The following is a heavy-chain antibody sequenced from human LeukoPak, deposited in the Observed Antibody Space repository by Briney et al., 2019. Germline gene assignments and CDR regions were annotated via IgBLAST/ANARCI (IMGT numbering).Heavy chain of an antibody. J-gene: IGHJ4*02. Sequence: ASVKVSCKASGYTVTGYYMDGVRQAAAQGLEGRGWSDLDGGGTNSAQKFQGRVHMPRDPSISPAYLELSRLRSDDTAVYYCARDTRRELDLDYWGQGTLVTVSS. D-gene: IGHD1-26*01. CDR3: ARDTRRELDLDY. CDR2: SDLDGGGT. V-gene: IGHV1-2*02. CDR1: GYTVTGYY.